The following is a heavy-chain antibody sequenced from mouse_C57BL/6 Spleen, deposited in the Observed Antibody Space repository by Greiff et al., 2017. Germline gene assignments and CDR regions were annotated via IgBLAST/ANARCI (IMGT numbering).Heavy chain of an antibody. J-gene: IGHJ4*01. CDR3: ARGNYGYYAMDY. CDR2: INPSSGYT. Sequence: QVQLKQSGAELAKPGASVKLSCKASGYTFTSYWMHWVKQRPGQGLEWIGYINPSSGYTKYNQKFKDKATLTADKSYSTAYMQLSSLTYEDYAVYYCARGNYGYYAMDYWGQGTSVTVSS. V-gene: IGHV1-7*01. CDR1: GYTFTSYW. D-gene: IGHD2-1*01.